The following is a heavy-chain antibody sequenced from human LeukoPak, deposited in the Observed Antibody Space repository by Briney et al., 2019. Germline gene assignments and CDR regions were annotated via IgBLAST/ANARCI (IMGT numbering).Heavy chain of an antibody. J-gene: IGHJ4*02. Sequence: GGSLRLSCAASGFTFSSYSMNWVRQAPGKGLEWVSSISSSSSYIYYADSVKGRFTISRDNAKNSLYLQMNSLRAEDTAVYYCAREDSSGYFLGYWGQGTLVTVSS. CDR2: ISSSSSYI. CDR1: GFTFSSYS. CDR3: AREDSSGYFLGY. V-gene: IGHV3-21*01. D-gene: IGHD3-22*01.